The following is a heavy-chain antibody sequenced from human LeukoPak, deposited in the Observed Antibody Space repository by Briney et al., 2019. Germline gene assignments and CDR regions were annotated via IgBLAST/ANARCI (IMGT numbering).Heavy chain of an antibody. J-gene: IGHJ4*02. CDR2: IRSKANSYAT. V-gene: IGHV3-73*01. D-gene: IGHD4-17*01. CDR1: GFTFSGSA. CDR3: TTHDYGDYVSY. Sequence: QRGGSLKLSCAASGFTFSGSAMHWVRHASGKGLEWVGRIRSKANSYATAYAASVKGRFTISRDDSKNTAYLQMNSLKTEDTAVYYCTTHDYGDYVSYWGQGTLVTVSS.